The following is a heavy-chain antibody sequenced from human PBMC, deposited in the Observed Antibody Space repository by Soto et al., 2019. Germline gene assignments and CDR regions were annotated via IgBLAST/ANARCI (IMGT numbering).Heavy chain of an antibody. Sequence: QVQLVQSGTEVKKAGASVKVSCKASGYIFTNYAMHWVRQAPGQRLEWMGWINTGNGDTKYSQKFQDRFTMTGDTSATTAYMELSSLESEDTAIYYCGRALRDYDWHRDWFDPWGQGTLVTVSS. V-gene: IGHV1-3*04. CDR1: GYIFTNYA. CDR2: INTGNGDT. D-gene: IGHD3-9*01. CDR3: GRALRDYDWHRDWFDP. J-gene: IGHJ5*02.